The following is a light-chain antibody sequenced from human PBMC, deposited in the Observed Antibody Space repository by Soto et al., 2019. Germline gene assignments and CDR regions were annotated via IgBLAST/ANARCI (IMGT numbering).Light chain of an antibody. Sequence: IQMTQSPLSLSASVGDRVIITCRASRDIGNDLGWYQQKPGKAPKLLIFAASTLHSGVPSRFSGSGSGTVFTLTISSLHPEDFATYFCLQDYQLPRTFGQGTTVES. CDR2: AAS. J-gene: IGKJ1*01. CDR3: LQDYQLPRT. V-gene: IGKV1-6*01. CDR1: RDIGND.